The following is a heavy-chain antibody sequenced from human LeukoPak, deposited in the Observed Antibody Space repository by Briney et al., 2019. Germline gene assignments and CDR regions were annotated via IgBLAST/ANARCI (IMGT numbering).Heavy chain of an antibody. CDR2: IYSGGRT. D-gene: IGHD2-2*01. CDR3: ARDLHCRSATCYTHGAFDI. Sequence: EVSLRLSCAASGFTDNSNYMHWPRHAPGKGLEWGSVIYSGGRTNYADSVKGRFTISRDNSKNTLYLQMDSLRAEDTAVDYCARDLHCRSATCYTHGAFDIWDQGTMVTVSS. V-gene: IGHV3-53*01. J-gene: IGHJ3*02. CDR1: GFTDNSNY.